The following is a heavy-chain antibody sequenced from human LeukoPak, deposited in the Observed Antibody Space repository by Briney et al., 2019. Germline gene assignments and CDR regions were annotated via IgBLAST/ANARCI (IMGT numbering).Heavy chain of an antibody. V-gene: IGHV3-66*01. CDR3: SRVDIAVAGFDC. CDR1: GFTVSSNY. CDR2: IYTGGST. J-gene: IGHJ4*02. Sequence: GGSLRLSCAASGFTVSSNYMSWVRQAPGKGLEWVSIIYTGGSTKYADSVKGRFTISRDNSKNTLYLQMDSLRVEDTAVYYCSRVDIAVAGFDCWGQGTLVTVSS. D-gene: IGHD6-19*01.